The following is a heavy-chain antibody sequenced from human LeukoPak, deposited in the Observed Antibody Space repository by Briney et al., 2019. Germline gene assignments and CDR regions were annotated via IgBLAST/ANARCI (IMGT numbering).Heavy chain of an antibody. Sequence: ASVKVSCKASGGTFSSYTISWVRQAPGQGLEWMGGIIPIFGTANYAQKFQGRVTITADESTSTAYMELSSLRSEDTVGYYCARARQSHAFDIWGQGTLVTVSS. J-gene: IGHJ3*02. CDR2: IIPIFGTA. CDR3: ARARQSHAFDI. D-gene: IGHD4-11*01. V-gene: IGHV1-69*01. CDR1: GGTFSSYT.